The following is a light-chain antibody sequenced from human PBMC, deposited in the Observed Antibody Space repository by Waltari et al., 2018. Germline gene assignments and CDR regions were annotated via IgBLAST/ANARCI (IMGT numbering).Light chain of an antibody. CDR1: QSVRSNY. J-gene: IGKJ2*01. CDR3: QQYGTSPT. CDR2: DAS. V-gene: IGKV3-20*01. Sequence: EIVLTQSPGTLSLSPGESATLSCRASQSVRSNYLAWYQQKPGQAPRLLIYDASSRATGIPDRFSGSVSETDFSLTISRLDPEDFALYYCQQYGTSPTFGQGTKLEIK.